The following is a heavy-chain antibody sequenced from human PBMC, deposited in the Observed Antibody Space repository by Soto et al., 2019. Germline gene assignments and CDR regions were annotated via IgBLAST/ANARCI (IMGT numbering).Heavy chain of an antibody. D-gene: IGHD3-22*01. V-gene: IGHV5-51*01. J-gene: IGHJ6*02. CDR3: ARRARDSSVLYGMDV. CDR2: IYPGDSDT. Sequence: PGESLKISCKGSGYSFTNYWIGWVRQMPGKGLEWMGIIYPGDSDTRYSPSFQGQVTISADKSISTAYLQWSSLKASDTAMYYCARRARDSSVLYGMDVWGQGTTVTVSS. CDR1: GYSFTNYW.